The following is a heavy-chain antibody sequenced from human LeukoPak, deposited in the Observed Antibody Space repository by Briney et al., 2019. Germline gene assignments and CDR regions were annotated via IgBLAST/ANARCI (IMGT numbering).Heavy chain of an antibody. CDR2: ISYDGSNK. V-gene: IGHV3-30*18. J-gene: IGHJ4*02. CDR3: AKILYYYDSRGFEDY. D-gene: IGHD3-22*01. CDR1: GFTFSSYS. Sequence: PGGSLRLSCAASGFTFSSYSMNWVRQAPGKGLEWVAVISYDGSNKYYGDSVKGRFIISRDNSKNTLYLQMNSLRAEDTAVYYCAKILYYYDSRGFEDYWGQGTLVTVSS.